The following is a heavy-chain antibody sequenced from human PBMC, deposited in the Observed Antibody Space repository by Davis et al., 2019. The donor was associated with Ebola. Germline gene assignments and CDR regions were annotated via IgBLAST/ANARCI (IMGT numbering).Heavy chain of an antibody. V-gene: IGHV3-11*06. CDR1: GFTFSDYY. D-gene: IGHD3-3*01. J-gene: IGHJ4*02. CDR3: ATDLNWSGF. CDR2: ISSSSFYT. Sequence: GESLKISCAASGFTFSDYYMSWIRQAPGKGLEWVSYISSSSFYTNYADSVKGRFTISRHNAKNSLNLQMSSLRAEDTAVYYCATDLNWSGFWGQGTLVTVSS.